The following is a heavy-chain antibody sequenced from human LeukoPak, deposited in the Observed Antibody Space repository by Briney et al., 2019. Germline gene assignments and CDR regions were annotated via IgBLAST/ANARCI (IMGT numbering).Heavy chain of an antibody. CDR2: IYHSGST. J-gene: IGHJ6*03. V-gene: IGHV4-4*02. D-gene: IGHD6-6*01. Sequence: KPSETLSLTCAVSGGSGGSISSSNYWSWVRQPPGKGLEWIGEIYHSGSTNYNPSLKSRVTISVDKSKNQFSLKLNSVTAADTAVYYCARSLYSSSSLRERYYYYYMDVWGKGTTVTVSS. CDR3: ARSLYSSSSLRERYYYYYMDV. CDR1: GGSGGSISSSNY.